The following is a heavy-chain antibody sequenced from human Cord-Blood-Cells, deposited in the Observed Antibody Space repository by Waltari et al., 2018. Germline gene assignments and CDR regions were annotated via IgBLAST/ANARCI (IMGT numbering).Heavy chain of an antibody. CDR2: ISSSSSYI. CDR3: ARGGGYCSSTSCYYFDY. D-gene: IGHD2-2*01. V-gene: IGHV3-21*01. J-gene: IGHJ4*02. CDR1: GFTFSSYS. Sequence: EVQLVESGGGLVKPGGSLRLSCAASGFTFSSYSMNWVRQAPGKGLEWVSSISSSSSYIYYANSVKGRFTSSRDNAKNSLYLQMNSLRAEDTAVYYCARGGGYCSSTSCYYFDYWGQGTLVTVSS.